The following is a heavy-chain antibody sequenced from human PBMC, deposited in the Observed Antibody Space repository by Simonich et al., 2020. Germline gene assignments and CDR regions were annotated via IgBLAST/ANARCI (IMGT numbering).Heavy chain of an antibody. Sequence: QVQLVQSGAEVKKPGASVKVSCKASGYTFTGYYMHWVLQAPGQGLEWMGMSNHNSGGTNYTQKFQGRVTMTRDTAISTAYMELSSLRSDDTAVYYCARNGLVGILKAFDIWGQGTMVTVSS. CDR2: SNHNSGGT. CDR1: GYTFTGYY. J-gene: IGHJ3*02. D-gene: IGHD2-21*01. CDR3: ARNGLVGILKAFDI. V-gene: IGHV1-2*02.